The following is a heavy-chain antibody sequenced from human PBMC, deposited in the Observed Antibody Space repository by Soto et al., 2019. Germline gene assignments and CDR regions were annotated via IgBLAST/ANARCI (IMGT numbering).Heavy chain of an antibody. CDR1: GYSISSSNW. J-gene: IGHJ6*03. V-gene: IGHV4-28*01. CDR2: IYYSGST. D-gene: IGHD5-12*01. CDR3: ARSVGGYSGYDFYYYYYMDV. Sequence: SETLSLTCAVSGYSISSSNWWGWIRQPPGKGLEWIGYIYYSGSTYYNPSLKSRVTMSVDTSKNQFSLKLSSVTAVDTAVYYCARSVGGYSGYDFYYYYYMDVWGKGTTVTVSS.